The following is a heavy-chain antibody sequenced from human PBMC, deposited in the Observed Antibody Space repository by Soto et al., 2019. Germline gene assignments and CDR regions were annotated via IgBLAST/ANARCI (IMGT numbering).Heavy chain of an antibody. D-gene: IGHD5-12*01. Sequence: GSLRVSSAESGFTFSDYYMCWIRPAPGKGLEWVSYISSSSSYTNYADSVKGRFTISRDNAKNSLYLQMNSLRAEDTAVYYCARDRKLSGVWNGMDVWGQGTTVTVSS. CDR1: GFTFSDYY. CDR3: ARDRKLSGVWNGMDV. V-gene: IGHV3-11*06. CDR2: ISSSSSYT. J-gene: IGHJ6*02.